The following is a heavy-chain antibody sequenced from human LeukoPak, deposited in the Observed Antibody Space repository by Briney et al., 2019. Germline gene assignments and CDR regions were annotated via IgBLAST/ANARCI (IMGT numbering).Heavy chain of an antibody. D-gene: IGHD4-23*01. CDR1: GFTFSSYW. J-gene: IGHJ4*02. CDR3: ARGVSGGNSLGYFDY. Sequence: PGGSLRLSCAASGFTFSSYWMHWVRQAPGKGLVWVSRINSDGSSTSYAGSVKGRFTISRDNAKNTLYLQMNSLRAEDTAVYYCARGVSGGNSLGYFDYWGQGTLVTVSS. V-gene: IGHV3-74*01. CDR2: INSDGSST.